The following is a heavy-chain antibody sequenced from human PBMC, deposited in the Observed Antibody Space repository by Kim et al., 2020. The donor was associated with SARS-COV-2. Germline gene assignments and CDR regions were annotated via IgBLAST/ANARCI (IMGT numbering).Heavy chain of an antibody. J-gene: IGHJ4*02. CDR3: AREGGIAAAVDY. CDR2: INAGNGNT. Sequence: ASVKVSCKASGYTFTSYAMHWVRQAPGQRLEWMGWINAGNGNTKYSQKFQGRVTITRDTSASTAYMELSSLRSEDTAVYYCAREGGIAAAVDYWGQGTVVTVSS. CDR1: GYTFTSYA. V-gene: IGHV1-3*01. D-gene: IGHD6-13*01.